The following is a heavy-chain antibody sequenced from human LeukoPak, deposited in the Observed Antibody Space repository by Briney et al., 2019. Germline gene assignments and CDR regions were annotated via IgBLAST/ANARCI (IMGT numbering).Heavy chain of an antibody. Sequence: SETLSLTCAVYGGSFSGYYWSWIRQPPGKGLEWIGEFNHSGSTNYNPSLKSRVTISVDTSKNQFSLKLSSVTAADTAVYYCAIADYGDYGARIDYYGMDVWGQGTTVTVSS. V-gene: IGHV4-34*01. CDR3: AIADYGDYGARIDYYGMDV. CDR1: GGSFSGYY. CDR2: FNHSGST. D-gene: IGHD4-17*01. J-gene: IGHJ6*02.